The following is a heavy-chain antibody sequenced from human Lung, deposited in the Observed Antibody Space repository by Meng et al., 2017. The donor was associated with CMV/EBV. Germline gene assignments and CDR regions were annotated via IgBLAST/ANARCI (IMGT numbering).Heavy chain of an antibody. J-gene: IGHJ6*02. CDR3: VKDMYECVDYSYLSDYSMDV. CDR1: GFPFGGYT. V-gene: IGHV3-43*01. Sequence: SCGASGFPFGGYTFHWVRPRPGKGLGWVSLVSWEGVTAFYSDSVKGQLTIYRDNREKSLYLQMSSVSIENTAVYYCVKDMYECVDYSYLSDYSMDVWGQGTTVTVSS. CDR2: VSWEGVTA. D-gene: IGHD3-10*01.